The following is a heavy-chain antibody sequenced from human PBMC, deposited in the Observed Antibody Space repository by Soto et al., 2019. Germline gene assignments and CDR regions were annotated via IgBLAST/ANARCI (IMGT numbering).Heavy chain of an antibody. J-gene: IGHJ6*02. CDR1: GFTCSNYY. D-gene: IGHD5-12*01. CDR2: ISSIGTNR. Sequence: QVQLVESGGGLVKPGGSLRLSCAASGFTCSNYYMSWVRQAPGKGLEWVSYISSIGTNRYYAEPVEGRFTISRDNAKKSLYLQMNSLRAEDTAVYYCARDREYSPYGLDVWGQGTTVTVSS. CDR3: ARDREYSPYGLDV. V-gene: IGHV3-11*01.